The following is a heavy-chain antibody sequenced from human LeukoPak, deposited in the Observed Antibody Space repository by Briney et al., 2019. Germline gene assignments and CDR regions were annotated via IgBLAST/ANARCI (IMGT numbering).Heavy chain of an antibody. CDR2: ISSSGSTI. J-gene: IGHJ6*03. D-gene: IGHD2-2*01. CDR3: ARDEGCSSTSCYRGEDYYYYMDV. Sequence: PGGSLRLSCAASGFTFSDYYMSWIRQAPGKGLEWVSYISSSGSTIYYADSVKGRFTISRDNAKNSLHLQMNSLRAEDTAVYYCARDEGCSSTSCYRGEDYYYYMDVWGKGTTVTVSS. V-gene: IGHV3-11*04. CDR1: GFTFSDYY.